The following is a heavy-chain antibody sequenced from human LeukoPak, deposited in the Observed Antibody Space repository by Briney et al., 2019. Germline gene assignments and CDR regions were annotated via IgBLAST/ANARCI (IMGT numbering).Heavy chain of an antibody. Sequence: ASVKVSCKVSGYTLTELSMHWVRQAPGKGLEWMGGFDPEDGETIYAQKFQGRVTITADESTSTAYMELSSLRSEDTAVYYCARTPAMGYNHGGEIDYWGQGTLVTVSS. J-gene: IGHJ4*02. CDR2: FDPEDGET. CDR1: GYTLTELS. CDR3: ARTPAMGYNHGGEIDY. V-gene: IGHV1-24*01. D-gene: IGHD3-10*01.